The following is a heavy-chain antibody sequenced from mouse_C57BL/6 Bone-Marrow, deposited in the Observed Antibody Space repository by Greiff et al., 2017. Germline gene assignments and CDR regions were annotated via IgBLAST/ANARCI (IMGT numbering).Heavy chain of an antibody. CDR2: IDPEDGDT. CDR1: GFNIKDYY. Sequence: VQLQQSGAELVRPRASVKLSCTASGFNIKDYYMHWVKQRPEQGLEWIGRIDPEDGDTEYAPKFQGKATMTADTSSNTAYLQLSSLTSEDTAVYYCTIYYYGSSYWFAYWGQGTLVTVSA. D-gene: IGHD1-1*01. J-gene: IGHJ3*01. V-gene: IGHV14-1*01. CDR3: TIYYYGSSYWFAY.